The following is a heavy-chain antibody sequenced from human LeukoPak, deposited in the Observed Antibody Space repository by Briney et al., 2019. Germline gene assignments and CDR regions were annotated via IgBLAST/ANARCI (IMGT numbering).Heavy chain of an antibody. CDR3: ARDTYDFWSGPFDY. D-gene: IGHD3-3*01. CDR1: GFTFSSYG. V-gene: IGHV3-30*03. CDR2: ISYDGSNK. J-gene: IGHJ4*02. Sequence: GGSLRLSCAASGFTFSSYGMHWVRQAPGKGLEWVAVISYDGSNKYYADSVKGRFTISRDNSKNTLYLQMNSLRAEDTAVYYCARDTYDFWSGPFDYWGQGTLVTVSS.